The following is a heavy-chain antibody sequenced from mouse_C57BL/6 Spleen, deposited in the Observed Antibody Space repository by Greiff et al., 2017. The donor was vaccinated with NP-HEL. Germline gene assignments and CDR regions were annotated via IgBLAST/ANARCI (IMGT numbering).Heavy chain of an antibody. Sequence: VQLQQSGPGLVQPSQSLSITCTVSGFSLTSYGVHWVRQSPGKGLEWLGVIWRGGSTDYNAAFMSRLSITKDNSKSQVFFKMNSLQADDTAIYYCAKEEGYYGNYDAMDYWGQGTSVTVSS. V-gene: IGHV2-5*01. CDR3: AKEEGYYGNYDAMDY. D-gene: IGHD2-1*01. CDR1: GFSLTSYG. CDR2: IWRGGST. J-gene: IGHJ4*01.